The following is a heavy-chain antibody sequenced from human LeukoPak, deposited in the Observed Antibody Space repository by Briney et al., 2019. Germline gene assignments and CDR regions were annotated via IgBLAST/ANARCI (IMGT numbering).Heavy chain of an antibody. CDR2: IKSKSDGGTT. J-gene: IGHJ4*02. CDR3: TTPGPPNYYDSSGYSDY. V-gene: IGHV3-15*01. Sequence: GGSLRLSCVVPGITVSNAWMSWVRQTPGKGPEWVGRIKSKSDGGTTDYAAPVKGRFTISRDDSKNALYLQMNSLKTEDTAVYYCTTPGPPNYYDSSGYSDYWGQGTLVTVSS. CDR1: GITVSNAW. D-gene: IGHD3-22*01.